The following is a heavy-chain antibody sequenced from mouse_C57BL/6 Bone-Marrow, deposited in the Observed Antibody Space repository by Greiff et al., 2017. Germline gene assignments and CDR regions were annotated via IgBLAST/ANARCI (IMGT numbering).Heavy chain of an antibody. CDR3: ARAYYSNPYAMDY. V-gene: IGHV5-4*03. CDR2: ISDGGSYT. CDR1: GFTFSSYA. Sequence: EVNVVESGGGLVKPGGSLKLSCAASGFTFSSYAMSWVRQTPEKGLEWVATISDGGSYTYYPDNVKGRFTISRDNAKNNLYLQMSHLKSEDTAMYYCARAYYSNPYAMDYWGQGTSVTVSS. J-gene: IGHJ4*01. D-gene: IGHD2-5*01.